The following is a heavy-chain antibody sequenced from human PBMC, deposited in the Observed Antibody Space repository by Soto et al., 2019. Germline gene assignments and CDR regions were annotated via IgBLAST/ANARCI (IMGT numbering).Heavy chain of an antibody. CDR1: GFSLSTSGVG. Sequence: HITLKESGPTLVRPTQTLTLTCAFSGFSLSTSGVGVGWIRQPPGKPLEWLAVIYWDDSKHYSPSLRSRLTITKDTSKNQGVLTMTNMDPMDTGTYYCAHKGPEDWPLDYWGQGTLVTVSS. J-gene: IGHJ4*02. D-gene: IGHD3-9*01. V-gene: IGHV2-5*02. CDR2: IYWDDSK. CDR3: AHKGPEDWPLDY.